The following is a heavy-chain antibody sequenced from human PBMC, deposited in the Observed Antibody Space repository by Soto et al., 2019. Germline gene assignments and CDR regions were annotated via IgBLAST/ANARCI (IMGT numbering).Heavy chain of an antibody. D-gene: IGHD2-2*01. J-gene: IGHJ5*02. Sequence: SETMDLTCTLSCASISGHYWTWIRQPPGKGLEWIGYISDGGRSNYNPSLKSRVTISVDTSKNQFSLKLTSVTAADTAVYYCARGVESLGPWGQGTLVTVSS. CDR1: CASISGHY. CDR3: ARGVESLGP. CDR2: ISDGGRS. V-gene: IGHV4-59*11.